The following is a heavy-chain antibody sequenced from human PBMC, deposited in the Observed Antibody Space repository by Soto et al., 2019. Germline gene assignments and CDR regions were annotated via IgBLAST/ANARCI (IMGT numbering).Heavy chain of an antibody. V-gene: IGHV3-33*01. CDR1: GFTFSSYG. J-gene: IGHJ4*02. CDR2: IWYDGSNK. Sequence: CLRLSCAASGFTFSSYGMHGVRQAPGKGLEWVAVIWYDGSNKYYADSVKGRFTISRDNSKNTLYLQMNSLRAEDTAVYYCARGGKQSDRSLDYWGQGTLVTV. D-gene: IGHD3-16*01. CDR3: ARGGKQSDRSLDY.